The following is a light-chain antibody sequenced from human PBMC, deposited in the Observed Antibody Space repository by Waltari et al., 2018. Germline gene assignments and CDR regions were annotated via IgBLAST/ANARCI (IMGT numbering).Light chain of an antibody. CDR1: QSVSTS. CDR2: DAS. V-gene: IGKV3-11*01. Sequence: EIELTQSPATLSLSPGGRANLSCRASQSVSTSLAWYQHKPGQAPRLLIHDASNRATGTPARFSGSGSGTDFTLTIGSLEPEDFAVYYCQQHGKWPLSFGGGTKVEI. CDR3: QQHGKWPLS. J-gene: IGKJ4*01.